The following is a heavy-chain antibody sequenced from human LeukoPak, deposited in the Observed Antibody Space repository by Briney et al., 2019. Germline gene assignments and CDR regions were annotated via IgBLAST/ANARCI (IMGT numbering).Heavy chain of an antibody. CDR2: ISGSGGST. CDR1: GFTFSSYA. D-gene: IGHD6-13*01. Sequence: GGSLRLSCAASGFTFSSYAMSWVRQAPGRGLEWVSAISGSGGSTYYADSVKGRFTISRDNSKNTLYLQMNSLRAEDTAVYYCAKDFHLWQLVLDYWGQGTLVTVSS. J-gene: IGHJ4*02. V-gene: IGHV3-23*01. CDR3: AKDFHLWQLVLDY.